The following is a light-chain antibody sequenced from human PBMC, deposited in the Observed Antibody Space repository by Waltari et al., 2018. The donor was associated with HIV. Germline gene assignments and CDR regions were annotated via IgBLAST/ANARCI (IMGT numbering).Light chain of an antibody. Sequence: QSVLTQPPSVSGAPGQRVTFSCTGSSSNIGAGSDVHWSQQLPGTAPQLLIYGHTNRPSWVPDRFSGSKSGTSAALAITGLQAEDEADYYCQSYDSGLSGSWVFGGGTKLTVL. CDR3: QSYDSGLSGSWV. J-gene: IGLJ3*02. CDR1: SSNIGAGSD. CDR2: GHT. V-gene: IGLV1-40*01.